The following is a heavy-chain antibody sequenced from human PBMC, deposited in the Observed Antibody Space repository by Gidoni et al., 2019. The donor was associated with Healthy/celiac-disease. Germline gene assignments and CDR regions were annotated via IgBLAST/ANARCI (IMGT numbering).Heavy chain of an antibody. CDR3: ARVPIAAAGNEYFQH. Sequence: QVQLVQSGAEVKKPGSSVKVSCKASGGTFSSYAISWVREAPGQGLDWIGGIPPIFCTANYAQKFQGRVTITADESTSTAYMELSSLRSEDTAVYYCARVPIAAAGNEYFQHWGQGTLVTVSS. V-gene: IGHV1-69*12. CDR1: GGTFSSYA. CDR2: IPPIFCTA. D-gene: IGHD6-13*01. J-gene: IGHJ1*01.